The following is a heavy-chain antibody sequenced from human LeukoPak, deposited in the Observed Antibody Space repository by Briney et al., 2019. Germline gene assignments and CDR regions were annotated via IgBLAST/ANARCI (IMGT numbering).Heavy chain of an antibody. CDR3: ASTTGSSS. CDR2: ISYDGSNK. V-gene: IGHV3-30-3*01. D-gene: IGHD1-1*01. J-gene: IGHJ4*02. Sequence: GGSLRLSCAASGFTFSSYAMHWVRQAPGKGLEWVAVISYDGSNKYYADSVKGRFTISRGNSKNTLYLQMNSLRAEDTAVYYCASTTGSSSWGQGTLVTVSS. CDR1: GFTFSSYA.